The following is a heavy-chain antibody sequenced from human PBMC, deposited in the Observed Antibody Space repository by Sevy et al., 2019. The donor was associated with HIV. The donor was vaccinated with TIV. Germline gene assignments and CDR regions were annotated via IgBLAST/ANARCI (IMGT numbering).Heavy chain of an antibody. CDR1: GGSFSGDY. CDR3: AIASIAAPGAPFDY. J-gene: IGHJ4*02. CDR2: INHGGST. D-gene: IGHD6-13*01. V-gene: IGHV4-34*01. Sequence: SETLSLTCAVYGGSFSGDYWSWIRQPPGKGLEWYGEINHGGSTNYYPSLKSRVTISVDTSKNQFSLKLSSVTAADTAVYDCAIASIAAPGAPFDYWGQGTLVTVSS.